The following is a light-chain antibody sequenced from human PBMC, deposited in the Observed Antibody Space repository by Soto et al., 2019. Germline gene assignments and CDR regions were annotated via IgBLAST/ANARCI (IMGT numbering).Light chain of an antibody. CDR2: WAS. CDR3: QQYYSTPPYT. CDR1: QSVLYSSNNKNY. V-gene: IGKV4-1*01. J-gene: IGKJ2*01. Sequence: DIVMPQSPDSLAVSLGERATINCKSSQSVLYSSNNKNYLAWYRQKPGQPPKLLIYWASIRGSGVPDRISGSGSGTDFTLTISSLQAEDVAVYYCQQYYSTPPYTFGQGTKLEIK.